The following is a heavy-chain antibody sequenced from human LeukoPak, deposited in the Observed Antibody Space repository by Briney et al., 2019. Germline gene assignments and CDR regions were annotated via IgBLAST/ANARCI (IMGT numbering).Heavy chain of an antibody. D-gene: IGHD3/OR15-3a*01. J-gene: IGHJ4*02. CDR2: IYYSGST. CDR3: ARDNRDFWTLNY. Sequence: SETLSLTCTVSGGSISSGSYYWGWIRQPPGKGLEWIGSIYYSGSTYYNPSLKSRVTISVDTSKNQFSLKLSSVTAADTAVYYCARDNRDFWTLNYWGQGALVTVSS. CDR1: GGSISSGSYY. V-gene: IGHV4-39*07.